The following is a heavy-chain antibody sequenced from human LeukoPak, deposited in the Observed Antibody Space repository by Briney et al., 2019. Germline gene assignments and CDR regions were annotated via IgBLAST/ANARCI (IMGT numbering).Heavy chain of an antibody. CDR1: GGSFSGYY. J-gene: IGHJ5*02. CDR3: ARGLILAAILFDP. CDR2: INHSGST. V-gene: IGHV4-34*01. D-gene: IGHD2-15*01. Sequence: SETLSLTCAVYGGSFSGYYWSWIRQPPGKGLEWIGEINHSGSTNYNPPLKSRVTISVDTSKNQFSLKLSSVTAADTAVYYWARGLILAAILFDPWGRGTLVTVSS.